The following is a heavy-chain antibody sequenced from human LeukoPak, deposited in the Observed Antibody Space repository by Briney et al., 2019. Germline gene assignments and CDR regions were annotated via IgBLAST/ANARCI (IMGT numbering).Heavy chain of an antibody. CDR2: IYYSGST. V-gene: IGHV4-39*01. J-gene: IGHJ4*02. D-gene: IGHD1-1*01. CDR1: GGSISSSSYY. CDR3: ASGGGPGTTLELDY. Sequence: KPSETLSLTCTVSGGSISSSSYYWGWIRQPPGKGLEWIGSIYYSGSTYYNPSLKSRVTISVDTSKNQFSLKLSSVTAADTAVYYCASGGGPGTTLELDYWGQGTLVTASS.